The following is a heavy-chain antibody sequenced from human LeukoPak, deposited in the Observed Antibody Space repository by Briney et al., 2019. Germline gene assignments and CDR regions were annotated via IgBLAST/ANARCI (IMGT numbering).Heavy chain of an antibody. J-gene: IGHJ4*02. Sequence: SETLSLTCAVYGGSFSGYYWSWIRQPPGKGLEWIGYIYYSGSTNYNPSLKSRVTISVDTSKNQFSLKLSSVTAADTAVYYCARGGMAAGFDYWGQGTLVTVSS. CDR1: GGSFSGYY. V-gene: IGHV4-59*01. CDR3: ARGGMAAGFDY. D-gene: IGHD6-13*01. CDR2: IYYSGST.